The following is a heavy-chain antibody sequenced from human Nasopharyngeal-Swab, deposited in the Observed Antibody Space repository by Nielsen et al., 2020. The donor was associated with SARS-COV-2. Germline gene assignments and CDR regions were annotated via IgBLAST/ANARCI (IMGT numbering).Heavy chain of an antibody. D-gene: IGHD6-19*01. J-gene: IGHJ4*02. V-gene: IGHV3-30-3*01. CDR2: ISYDGSNK. CDR3: ARDRGAVAGFDY. CDR1: GFTFSSYA. Sequence: GSLRLSCAASGFTFSSYAMHWVRQAPGKGLEWVAVISYDGSNKYYADSVKGRFTISRDNSKNTLYLQMNSLRAEDTAVYYCARDRGAVAGFDYWGQGTLVTVSS.